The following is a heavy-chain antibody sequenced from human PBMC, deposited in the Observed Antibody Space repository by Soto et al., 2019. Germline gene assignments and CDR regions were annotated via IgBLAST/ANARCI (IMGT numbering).Heavy chain of an antibody. CDR1: GFTFSSYA. CDR3: AKAYYYDSSGYSGMDV. D-gene: IGHD3-22*01. J-gene: IGHJ6*02. V-gene: IGHV3-23*01. Sequence: GGSLRLSCAASGFTFSSYAMSWARQAPGKGLEWVSAISGSGGSTYYADSVKGRFTISRDNSKNTLYLQMNSLRAEDTAVYYCAKAYYYDSSGYSGMDVWGQGTTVTVSS. CDR2: ISGSGGST.